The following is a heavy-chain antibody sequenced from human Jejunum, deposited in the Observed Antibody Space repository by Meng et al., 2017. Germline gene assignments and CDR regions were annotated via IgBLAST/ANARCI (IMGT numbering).Heavy chain of an antibody. D-gene: IGHD3-3*01. V-gene: IGHV3-15*01. CDR1: GFTFSNAW. CDR3: TSYYDFWSGYNRFDY. J-gene: IGHJ4*02. CDR2: IKSKTDGGTT. Sequence: GGSLRLSCAASGFTFSNAWMSWVRQAPGKGLEWVGRIKSKTDGGTTDYAAPVKGRFTISRDDSKNTLYLQMNSLKTEDTAVYYCTSYYDFWSGYNRFDYWGQGTLVTVSS.